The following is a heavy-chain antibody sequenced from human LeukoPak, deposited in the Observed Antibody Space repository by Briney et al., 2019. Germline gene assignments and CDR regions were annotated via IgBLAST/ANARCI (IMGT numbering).Heavy chain of an antibody. V-gene: IGHV4-59*01. Sequence: SETLSLTCTVSGGSISSYYWSWIRQPPGKGLEWIGYIYYSGSTNYNPSLKSRVTISVDTSKNQFSLKLSSVTAADTAVYYCARDRLWFGEWHAFDIWGQGTMVTVSS. J-gene: IGHJ3*02. D-gene: IGHD3-10*01. CDR1: GGSISSYY. CDR3: ARDRLWFGEWHAFDI. CDR2: IYYSGST.